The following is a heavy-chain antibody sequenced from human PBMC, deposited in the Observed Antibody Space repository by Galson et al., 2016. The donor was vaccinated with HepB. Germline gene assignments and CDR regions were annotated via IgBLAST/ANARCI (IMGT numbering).Heavy chain of an antibody. J-gene: IGHJ4*02. CDR1: GFTLSDYA. V-gene: IGHV3-23*01. CDR2: ISGSGYNT. CDR3: AKGGNYDFWTDYLIGY. D-gene: IGHD3/OR15-3a*01. Sequence: SLRLSCAASGFTLSDYAMSWVRQAPGKGLEWVSIISGSGYNTDYAGSVKGRFTISRDNSKNTVYLQMNSLRAEDTAVYYCAKGGNYDFWTDYLIGYWGQGTLVTVSS.